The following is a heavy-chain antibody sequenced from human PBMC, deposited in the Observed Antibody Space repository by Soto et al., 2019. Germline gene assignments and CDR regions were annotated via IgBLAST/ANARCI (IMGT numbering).Heavy chain of an antibody. D-gene: IGHD6-19*01. CDR2: ISYIGRT. V-gene: IGHV4-59*01. Sequence: QLQLQESGPRLLKPSEPLSLTCTVSGGSISGFSWSWVRQPPGKALEFIGHISYIGRTNYNPSLRSRVTISVDTSKNQFSLKLSSVTAADRAGYYCTRVARFCIKQWLTYWGQGTLVTVSS. CDR3: TRVARFCIKQWLTY. J-gene: IGHJ4*02. CDR1: GGSISGFS.